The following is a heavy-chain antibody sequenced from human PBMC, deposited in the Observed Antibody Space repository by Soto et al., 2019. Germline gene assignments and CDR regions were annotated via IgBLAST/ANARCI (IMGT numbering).Heavy chain of an antibody. V-gene: IGHV5-51*01. CDR3: ARHAAYSTGWYPFDC. D-gene: IGHD6-19*01. J-gene: IGHJ4*02. Sequence: HGESLKISCKGSGYSFTSYWIGWVRQMPGKGLEWMGIIYPGDSDTRYSPSFQGQVTISADKSISTAYLQWSSLKASDTAMYYCARHAAYSTGWYPFDCWGQGTLVTVSS. CDR1: GYSFTSYW. CDR2: IYPGDSDT.